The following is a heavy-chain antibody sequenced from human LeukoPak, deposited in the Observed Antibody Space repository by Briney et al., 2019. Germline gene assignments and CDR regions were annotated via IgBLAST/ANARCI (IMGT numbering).Heavy chain of an antibody. J-gene: IGHJ3*02. CDR3: AREEDNPAAVVLDI. V-gene: IGHV3-21*01. D-gene: IGHD6-25*01. CDR2: ISSSSSYI. CDR1: GFTFSSYS. Sequence: GGSLRLSCAASGFTFSSYSMNWVRQAPGKGLEWVSSISSSSSYIYYADSVKGRFTISRDNAKNSLYLQMNSLRAEDTAVYYCAREEDNPAAVVLDIWGQGTMVTVSS.